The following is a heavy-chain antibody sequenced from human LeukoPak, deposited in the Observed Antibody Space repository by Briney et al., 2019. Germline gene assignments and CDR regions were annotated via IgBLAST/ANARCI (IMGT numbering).Heavy chain of an antibody. J-gene: IGHJ6*02. CDR1: GYTFTSYG. D-gene: IGHD6-13*01. CDR2: ISAYNGNT. Sequence: ASVKVSCKASGYTFTSYGISWVRQAPGQGLEWMGWISAYNGNTNYAQKLQGRVTMTTDTSTSTAYMELRSLRSDDTAVYYCARGKAAAGTRYYYYGMDVWGPGTTVTVSS. CDR3: ARGKAAAGTRYYYYGMDV. V-gene: IGHV1-18*01.